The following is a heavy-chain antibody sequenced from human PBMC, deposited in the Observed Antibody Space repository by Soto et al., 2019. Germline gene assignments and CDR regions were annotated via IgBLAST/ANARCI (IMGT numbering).Heavy chain of an antibody. CDR2: IIPAFGTT. J-gene: IGHJ4*02. V-gene: IGHV1-69*18. Sequence: QVQLVQSGAELKKPGSSVKVSCKASGDTFSGYPINWVRQAPGEGLEWMGRIIPAFGTTNDAQRFEGRVTFTADESTNTAYRELRGLVSEDTAVYYCARDGGFGELKYWGPGTLVTVSS. CDR1: GDTFSGYP. CDR3: ARDGGFGELKY. D-gene: IGHD3-10*01.